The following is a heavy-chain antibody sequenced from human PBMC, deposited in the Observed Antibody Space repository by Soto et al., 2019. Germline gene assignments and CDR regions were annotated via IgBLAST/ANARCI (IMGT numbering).Heavy chain of an antibody. CDR2: IIPIFGTA. CDR1: EDTFRNYA. Sequence: SVKVSCKASEDTFRNYAISWVRQAPGQGLEWMGGIIPIFGTANYAQKFQGRVTITADTSANTVYLELSSLRSEDTAVYYCARNKYDSSAYYYWYLGLWGRGTLVTVSS. V-gene: IGHV1-69*06. D-gene: IGHD3-22*01. J-gene: IGHJ2*01. CDR3: ARNKYDSSAYYYWYLGL.